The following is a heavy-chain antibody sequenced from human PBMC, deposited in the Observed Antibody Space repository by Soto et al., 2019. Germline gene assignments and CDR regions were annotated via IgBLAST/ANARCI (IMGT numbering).Heavy chain of an antibody. V-gene: IGHV4-30-4*01. CDR3: ARDPIFYYASSGYGGSYFDY. CDR2: IYHSGST. J-gene: IGHJ4*02. D-gene: IGHD3-22*01. Sequence: KPSETLSLTCAVSGASVTSDDYYWSWIRQPPGKGLEWIGYIYHSGSTYYNPSLKSRVSISIDTSQNQFSLKPTSLTAADTAVYYCARDPIFYYASSGYGGSYFDYWGQGSRVTVSS. CDR1: GASVTSDDYY.